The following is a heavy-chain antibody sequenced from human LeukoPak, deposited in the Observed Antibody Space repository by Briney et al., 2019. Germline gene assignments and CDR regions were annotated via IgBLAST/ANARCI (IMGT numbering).Heavy chain of an antibody. D-gene: IGHD3-22*01. CDR1: GFTFAEYT. CDR2: ISWNGARI. V-gene: IGHV3-43*01. CDR3: ARDGKYYYDSSGYYPDY. Sequence: GGSLRLSCAASGFTFAEYTMHWVRQAPGKGLEWVSLISWNGARIHYGDSVKGRFTISRDNAKNSLYLQMNSLRAEDTAVYYCARDGKYYYDSSGYYPDYWGQGTLVTVSS. J-gene: IGHJ4*02.